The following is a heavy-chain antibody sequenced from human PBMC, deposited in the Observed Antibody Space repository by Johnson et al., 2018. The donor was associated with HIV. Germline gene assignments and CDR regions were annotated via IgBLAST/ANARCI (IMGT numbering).Heavy chain of an antibody. CDR2: IYSGGST. CDR3: AKEEGWDSREGAFDI. V-gene: IGHV3-66*02. D-gene: IGHD6-13*01. Sequence: VQLVESGGGLVQPGGSLRLSCAASGFTVSSNYMSLVRQAPGKGLEWVSVIYSGGSTYYADSVKGRFTISRDNAKNSLYLQMNSLRAEDTAVYYCAKEEGWDSREGAFDIWGQGTMVTVSS. J-gene: IGHJ3*02. CDR1: GFTVSSNY.